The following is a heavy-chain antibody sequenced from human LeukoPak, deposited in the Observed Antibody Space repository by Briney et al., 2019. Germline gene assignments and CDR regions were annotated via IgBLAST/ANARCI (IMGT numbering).Heavy chain of an antibody. D-gene: IGHD3-9*01. CDR2: IYYSGST. CDR1: GGSISSSSYY. V-gene: IGHV4-39*01. Sequence: SETLSLTCTVSGGSISSSSYYWGWIRQPPGRGLEWIGSIYYSGSTYYNPSRKSRFTISVDTPKNQFSLKLSSVTAADTAVYYCASNDFDWLLRDYWGQGTLVTVSS. CDR3: ASNDFDWLLRDY. J-gene: IGHJ4*02.